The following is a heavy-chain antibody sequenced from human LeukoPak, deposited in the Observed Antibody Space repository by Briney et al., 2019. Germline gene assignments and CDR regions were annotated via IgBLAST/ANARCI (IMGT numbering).Heavy chain of an antibody. CDR2: INPNSGGT. Sequence: ASVKVSCKASGYTFTGYYMHWVRQAPGQGLEWMGWINPNSGGTNYAQKFQGRVTMTRDTSISTAYMELSRLRSDDTAVYYCAREKERIDSSGYPHDHWGQGTLVTVSS. CDR3: AREKERIDSSGYPHDH. J-gene: IGHJ5*02. V-gene: IGHV1-2*02. CDR1: GYTFTGYY. D-gene: IGHD3-22*01.